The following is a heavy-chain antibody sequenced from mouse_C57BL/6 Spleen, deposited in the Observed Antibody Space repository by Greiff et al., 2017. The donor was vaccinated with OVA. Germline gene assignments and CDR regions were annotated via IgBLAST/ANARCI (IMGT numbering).Heavy chain of an antibody. D-gene: IGHD1-1*01. CDR3: ARPTTVVAYYFDY. Sequence: EVKLVESGGGLVKPGGSLKLSCAASGFTFSSYAMSWVRQTPEKRLEWVATISDGGSYTYYPDNVKGRFTISRDNAKNNLYLQMSHMKSEDTAMYYCARPTTVVAYYFDYWGQGTTLTVSS. CDR2: ISDGGSYT. J-gene: IGHJ2*01. CDR1: GFTFSSYA. V-gene: IGHV5-4*03.